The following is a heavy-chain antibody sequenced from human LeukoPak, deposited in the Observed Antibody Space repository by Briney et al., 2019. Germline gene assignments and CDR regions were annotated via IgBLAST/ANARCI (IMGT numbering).Heavy chain of an antibody. V-gene: IGHV4-61*08. Sequence: PSETLSLTCTVSGGSVSSGGYYWSWIRQPPGKGLEWIGYIYYSGTTNYSPSLRSRVSISVDTSKNQFALKLSSVTAADTAVYYCARTTGRYLEFDPWGQGTLVTVSS. D-gene: IGHD3-9*01. J-gene: IGHJ5*02. CDR2: IYYSGTT. CDR1: GGSVSSGGYY. CDR3: ARTTGRYLEFDP.